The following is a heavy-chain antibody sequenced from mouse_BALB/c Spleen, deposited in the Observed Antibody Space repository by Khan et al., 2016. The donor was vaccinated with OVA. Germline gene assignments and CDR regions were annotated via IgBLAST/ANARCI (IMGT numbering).Heavy chain of an antibody. J-gene: IGHJ4*01. Sequence: QVQLKESGPELKKPGETVKISCKASGYTFTNYGMNWVKQAPGKGLKWMGWINTYTGNPTYADDFKGRFAFSLETSASTAYLQINNLKDEDTATYFCARPPYFSDVMGYWGQGTSVTVSS. CDR1: GYTFTNYG. D-gene: IGHD2-10*01. CDR2: INTYTGNP. V-gene: IGHV9-3-1*01. CDR3: ARPPYFSDVMGY.